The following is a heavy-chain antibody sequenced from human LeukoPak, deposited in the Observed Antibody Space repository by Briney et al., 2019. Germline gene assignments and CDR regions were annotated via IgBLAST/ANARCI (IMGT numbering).Heavy chain of an antibody. CDR2: IIPIFGTA. V-gene: IGHV1-69*13. D-gene: IGHD5-24*01. CDR3: AGDGYNRKSFDY. J-gene: IGHJ4*02. CDR1: GYTFTGYY. Sequence: SVKVSCKASGYTFTGYYMHWVRQAPGQGLEWMGGIIPIFGTANYAQKFQGRVTITADESTSTAYMELSSLRSEDTAVYYCAGDGYNRKSFDYWGQGTLVTVSS.